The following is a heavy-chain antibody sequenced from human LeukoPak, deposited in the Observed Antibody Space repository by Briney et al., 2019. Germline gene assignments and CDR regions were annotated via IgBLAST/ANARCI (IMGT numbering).Heavy chain of an antibody. V-gene: IGHV3-21*01. CDR1: GFTFSSYS. J-gene: IGHJ4*02. D-gene: IGHD2-8*01. Sequence: KPGGSLRLSYAASGFTFSSYSMNWVRQAPGKGLEWVSSISSTSIYKYYADSVKGRFTISRDNAKDSLFLQMNSLRAEDTAIYYCARDPRIYCTNGICRDDYFDNWGQGTLVTVSS. CDR2: ISSTSIYK. CDR3: ARDPRIYCTNGICRDDYFDN.